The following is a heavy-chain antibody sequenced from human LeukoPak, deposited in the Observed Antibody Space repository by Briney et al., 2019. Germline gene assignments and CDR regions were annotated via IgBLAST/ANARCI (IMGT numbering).Heavy chain of an antibody. CDR3: ARDALDYDFWSGYSINYYMDV. CDR1: GGSISSYY. Sequence: SETLSLTCTVSGGSISSYYWSWIRQPAGKGLEWIGRIYTSGSTNYNPSLKSRVTMSVDTSKNQSSLKLSSVTAADTAVYYCARDALDYDFWSGYSINYYMDVWGKGTTVTVSS. V-gene: IGHV4-4*07. D-gene: IGHD3-3*01. CDR2: IYTSGST. J-gene: IGHJ6*03.